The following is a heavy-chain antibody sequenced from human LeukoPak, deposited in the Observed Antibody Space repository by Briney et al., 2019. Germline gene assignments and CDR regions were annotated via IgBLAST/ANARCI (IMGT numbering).Heavy chain of an antibody. CDR2: INTNTGNP. CDR1: GYTFTSYY. Sequence: ASVKVSCKASGYTFTSYYMHWVRQAPGQGLEWMGWINTNTGNPTYAQGFTGRFVFSLDTSVSTAYLQISSLKAEDTAVYYCARSTTAYYFDYWGQGTLVTVSS. V-gene: IGHV7-4-1*02. D-gene: IGHD4-17*01. J-gene: IGHJ4*02. CDR3: ARSTTAYYFDY.